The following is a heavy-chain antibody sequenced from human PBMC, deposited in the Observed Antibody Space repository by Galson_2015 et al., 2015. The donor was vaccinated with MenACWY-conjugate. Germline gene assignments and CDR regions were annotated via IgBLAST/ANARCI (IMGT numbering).Heavy chain of an antibody. J-gene: IGHJ4*02. V-gene: IGHV3-30*18. Sequence: SLRLSCAASGFTFSSYGMHWVRQAPGKGLEWVAVISYDGSNKYYADSVKGRFTISRDNSKNTLYLQMNSLRAEDTAVYYCAKDHPRYEGNFDYWGQGTLVTVSS. CDR2: ISYDGSNK. CDR1: GFTFSSYG. D-gene: IGHD2-2*01. CDR3: AKDHPRYEGNFDY.